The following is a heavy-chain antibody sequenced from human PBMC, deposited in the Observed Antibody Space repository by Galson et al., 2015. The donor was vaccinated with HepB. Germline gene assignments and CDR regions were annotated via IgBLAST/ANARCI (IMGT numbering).Heavy chain of an antibody. CDR2: IIPIFGTA. D-gene: IGHD2-15*01. Sequence: SVKVSCKASGGTFSSYAISWVRQAPGQGLEWMGGIIPIFGTANYAQKFQGRVTITADKSTSTAYMELSSLRSEDTTVYYCARNIVVVVAATANYYYYGMDVWGQGTTVTVSS. J-gene: IGHJ6*02. CDR1: GGTFSSYA. CDR3: ARNIVVVVAATANYYYYGMDV. V-gene: IGHV1-69*06.